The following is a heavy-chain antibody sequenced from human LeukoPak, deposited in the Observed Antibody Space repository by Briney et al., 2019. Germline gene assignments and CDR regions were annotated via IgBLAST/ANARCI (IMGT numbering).Heavy chain of an antibody. CDR1: GFTFDDYA. CDR3: SKASIQEYYFDY. D-gene: IGHD5-18*01. CDR2: ISWNSGSI. J-gene: IGHJ4*02. Sequence: GRSLRLSCAASGFTFDDYAMHWVRQAPGKGLEWVSGISWNSGSIGYADSVKGRFTISRDNAKNSLYLQMNSLRAEDTAFYYCSKASIQEYYFDYWGQGTLVTVSS. V-gene: IGHV3-9*01.